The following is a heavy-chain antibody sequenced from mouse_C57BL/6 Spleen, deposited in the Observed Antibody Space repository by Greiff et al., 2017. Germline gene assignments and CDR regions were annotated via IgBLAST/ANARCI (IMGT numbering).Heavy chain of an antibody. J-gene: IGHJ3*01. D-gene: IGHD2-5*01. V-gene: IGHV2-2*01. CDR2: IWSGGST. Sequence: VQLQQSGPGLVQPSQSLSITCTVSGFSLTSYGVHWVRQSPGKGLEWLGVIWSGGSTDYNAAFISRLSISKDNSKSQVFFKMNSLQADDTAIYYCARGDYYSNSFAYWGQGTLVTVSA. CDR1: GFSLTSYG. CDR3: ARGDYYSNSFAY.